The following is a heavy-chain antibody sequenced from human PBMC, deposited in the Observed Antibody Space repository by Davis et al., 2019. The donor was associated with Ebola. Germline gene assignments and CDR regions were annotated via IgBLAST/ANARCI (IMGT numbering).Heavy chain of an antibody. CDR3: ARINSYGDFDY. Sequence: MPSETLSLTCAVYGGSFSGYYWSWIRQPPGKGLEWIGYIYYSGSTNYNPSLKSRVTISVDTSKNQFSLKLSSVTAADTAVYYCARINSYGDFDYWGQGTLVTVSS. CDR2: IYYSGST. V-gene: IGHV4-59*01. D-gene: IGHD2/OR15-2a*01. J-gene: IGHJ4*02. CDR1: GGSFSGYY.